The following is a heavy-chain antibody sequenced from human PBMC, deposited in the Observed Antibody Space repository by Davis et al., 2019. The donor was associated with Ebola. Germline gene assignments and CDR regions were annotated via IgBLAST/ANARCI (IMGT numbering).Heavy chain of an antibody. CDR3: TTGDYGDYDNYFDY. J-gene: IGHJ4*02. CDR1: GFTFSGSA. Sequence: GGSLRLSCAASGFTFSGSAMHWVRQASGKGLEWVGRIRSKANSYATAYAASVKGRFTISRDDSKNTAYLQMNSLKTEDTAVYYCTTGDYGDYDNYFDYWGQGTLVTVSS. CDR2: IRSKANSYAT. V-gene: IGHV3-73*01. D-gene: IGHD4-17*01.